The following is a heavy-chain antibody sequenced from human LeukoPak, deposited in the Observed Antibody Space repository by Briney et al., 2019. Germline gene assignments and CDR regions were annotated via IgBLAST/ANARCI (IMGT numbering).Heavy chain of an antibody. J-gene: IGHJ6*03. V-gene: IGHV4-34*01. Sequence: GSLRLSCAASGFTFSIYWMSWVRQPPGKGLEWIGEINHSGSTNYNPSLKSRVTISVDTSKNQFSLRLSSVTAADTAVYYCARGYGGIYYYYMDVWGKGTTVTVSS. CDR1: GFTFSIYW. CDR2: INHSGST. CDR3: ARGYGGIYYYYMDV. D-gene: IGHD3-16*01.